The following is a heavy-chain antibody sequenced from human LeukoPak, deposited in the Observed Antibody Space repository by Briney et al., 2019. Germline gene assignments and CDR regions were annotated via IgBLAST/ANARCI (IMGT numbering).Heavy chain of an antibody. V-gene: IGHV1-46*01. CDR2: INPSGGST. Sequence: ASVKVSCKASGYTFTSYYMHWVRQAPGQGLEWMGIINPSGGSTSYAQKFQGRVTMTRDTSTSTVYMELSSLRSEDTAVYYCAGDRVGRAATPEYYFDYWGQGTLVTVSS. D-gene: IGHD2-15*01. CDR1: GYTFTSYY. J-gene: IGHJ4*02. CDR3: AGDRVGRAATPEYYFDY.